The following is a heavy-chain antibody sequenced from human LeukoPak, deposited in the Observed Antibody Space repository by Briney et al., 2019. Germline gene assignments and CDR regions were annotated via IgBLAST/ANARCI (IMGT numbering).Heavy chain of an antibody. V-gene: IGHV4-39*01. CDR3: ATFSGGSHWYFDL. D-gene: IGHD1-26*01. CDR2: IYYSGST. J-gene: IGHJ2*01. Sequence: PSETLSLTCTVSGGSISSSSYYWGWIRQPPGKGLEWIGSIYYSGSTYYNPSLKSRVTISVDTSKNQFSLKLSSVTAADTAVYYCATFSGGSHWYFDLWGRGTLVTVSS. CDR1: GGSISSSSYY.